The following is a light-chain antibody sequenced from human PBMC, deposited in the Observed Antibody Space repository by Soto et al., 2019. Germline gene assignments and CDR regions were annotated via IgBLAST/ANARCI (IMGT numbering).Light chain of an antibody. CDR3: SSFAGSYSPYV. CDR2: QVN. CDR1: SNDIGVYDF. V-gene: IGLV2-8*01. J-gene: IGLJ1*01. Sequence: QSVLTQPPSASGSPGQSVTISCTGTSNDIGVYDFVSWYQQHPGKAPKVIIYQVNKRPSGVPDRFSGSKSANTASLTVSGLRHEDEADYFCSSFAGSYSPYVFGTGTKVTVL.